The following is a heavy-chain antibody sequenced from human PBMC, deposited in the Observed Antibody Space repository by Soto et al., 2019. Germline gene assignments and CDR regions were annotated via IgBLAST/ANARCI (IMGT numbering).Heavy chain of an antibody. Sequence: DVQLLESGGHLVQPGGSLRLSCAASGFTFSSYAMSWVRQAPGKGLEWVSSVSAGGDMTYYSDSVKGRFTISRDNSNNALFRQMNSLGIEDTALYYCARGDRGGSGSPASYYYSGLDVWGQGATVTVS. CDR1: GFTFSSYA. J-gene: IGHJ6*02. CDR3: ARGDRGGSGSPASYYYSGLDV. V-gene: IGHV3-23*01. CDR2: VSAGGDMT. D-gene: IGHD3-10*01.